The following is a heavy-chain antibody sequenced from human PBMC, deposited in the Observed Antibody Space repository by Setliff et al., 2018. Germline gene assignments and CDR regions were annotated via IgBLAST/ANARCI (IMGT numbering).Heavy chain of an antibody. CDR1: GGSFSGYY. CDR3: ARVSLKTYYDFWSGYYDRYFDY. CDR2: INHSGST. J-gene: IGHJ4*02. Sequence: SETLSLTCAVYGGSFSGYYWSWIRQPPGKGLEWIGEINHSGSTNYNPSLKSRVTISVDTSKNQFSLKLSSVTAADTVVYYCARVSLKTYYDFWSGYYDRYFDYWGQGTLVTVST. D-gene: IGHD3-3*01. V-gene: IGHV4-34*01.